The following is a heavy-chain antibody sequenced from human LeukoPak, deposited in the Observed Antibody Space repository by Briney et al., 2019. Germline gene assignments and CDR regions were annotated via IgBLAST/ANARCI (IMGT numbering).Heavy chain of an antibody. D-gene: IGHD2-2*01. Sequence: GGPLRLSCAASGFTFSSYSMNWVRQAPGKGLEWVSVIYSGGSTYYADSVKDRFTISRDNSKNTLYLQMNSLRAEDTAVYYCAKARYCSSTSCYRPGYFQHWGQGTLVTVSS. CDR2: IYSGGST. V-gene: IGHV3-66*01. J-gene: IGHJ1*01. CDR3: AKARYCSSTSCYRPGYFQH. CDR1: GFTFSSYS.